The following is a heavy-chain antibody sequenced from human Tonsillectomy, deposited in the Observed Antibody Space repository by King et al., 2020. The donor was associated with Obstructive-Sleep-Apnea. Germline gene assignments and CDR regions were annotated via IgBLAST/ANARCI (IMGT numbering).Heavy chain of an antibody. Sequence: VQLVESGGGLVQPGGSLKLSCAASGFTFSGSAMHWVRQASGKGLEWVGRIRSKANSYATAYAASVEGGFTISRDDSKNTAYLQMNSLKTEDTAVYYCTRRRLYDNVWGLTGYYYGMDVWGQGTTVTVSS. V-gene: IGHV3-73*01. D-gene: IGHD3-16*01. CDR1: GFTFSGSA. CDR2: IRSKANSYAT. CDR3: TRRRLYDNVWGLTGYYYGMDV. J-gene: IGHJ6*02.